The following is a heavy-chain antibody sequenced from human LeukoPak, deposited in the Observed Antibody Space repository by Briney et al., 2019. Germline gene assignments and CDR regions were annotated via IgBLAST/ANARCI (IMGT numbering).Heavy chain of an antibody. Sequence: PSETLSLTCTVSGGSISSYYWSWIRQPPGKGLEWIGYIYYSGSTNYNPSLKSRVTISVDMSKNQFSLKLSSVTAADTAVYYCARAPSGFFDLWGRGTLVTVSS. J-gene: IGHJ2*01. CDR3: ARAPSGFFDL. CDR1: GGSISSYY. V-gene: IGHV4-59*01. CDR2: IYYSGST.